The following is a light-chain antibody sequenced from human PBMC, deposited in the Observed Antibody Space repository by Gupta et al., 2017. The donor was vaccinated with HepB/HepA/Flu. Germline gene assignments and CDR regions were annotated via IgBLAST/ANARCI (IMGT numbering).Light chain of an antibody. J-gene: IGKJ1*01. V-gene: IGKV1-39*01. Sequence: DIQMTQSPSSLSASVGDRVTITCRASQSISSYLNWYQQKPGKAPKLLIYAASSLQSGVPSRLSGSGSGTDFTLTIIRLQPEDFATYYCQQCNSTPGTFGQGTKVEIK. CDR2: AAS. CDR1: QSISSY. CDR3: QQCNSTPGT.